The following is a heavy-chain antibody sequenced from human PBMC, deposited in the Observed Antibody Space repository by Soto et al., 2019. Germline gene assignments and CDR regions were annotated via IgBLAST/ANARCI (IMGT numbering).Heavy chain of an antibody. CDR1: GGSISSGTYY. CDR2: ISYSGST. V-gene: IGHV4-31*01. Sequence: QVQLQESGPGLVKPSQTLSLTCTVSGGSISSGTYYWSWIRQHPGKGLEWIGYISYSGSTYYSPYLXSXATISVDTSKNQCSLKLSSVTAADTAVYYCARGVLHWGQGTLVTVSS. CDR3: ARGVLH. J-gene: IGHJ1*01.